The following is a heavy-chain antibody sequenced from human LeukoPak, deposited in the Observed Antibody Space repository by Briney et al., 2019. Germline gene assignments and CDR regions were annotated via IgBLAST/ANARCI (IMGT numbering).Heavy chain of an antibody. J-gene: IGHJ5*02. Sequence: SETLSLTCTVSGDSISSYYCSWIRQPPGKGLEWIGYIYYSGSTNYNPSLKSRVTISVDTSKNQFSLKLSSVTAADTAVYYCARGQGWFDPWGQGTLVTVSS. CDR2: IYYSGST. V-gene: IGHV4-59*12. CDR1: GDSISSYY. CDR3: ARGQGWFDP.